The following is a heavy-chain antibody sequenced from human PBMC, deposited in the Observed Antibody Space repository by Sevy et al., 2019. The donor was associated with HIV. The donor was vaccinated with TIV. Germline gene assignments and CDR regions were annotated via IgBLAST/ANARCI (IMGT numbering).Heavy chain of an antibody. V-gene: IGHV5-51*01. Sequence: GESLKISCKGSGYSFTSYWIGWVRQMPGKGLEWMGIIYPGDSDTRYSPSFQGQVTISADKSISTAYLQWTSLRASDTAKYYCARRLASLYFYDSSGYSSHFDYWGQGTLVTVSS. CDR1: GYSFTSYW. CDR2: IYPGDSDT. J-gene: IGHJ4*02. D-gene: IGHD3-22*01. CDR3: ARRLASLYFYDSSGYSSHFDY.